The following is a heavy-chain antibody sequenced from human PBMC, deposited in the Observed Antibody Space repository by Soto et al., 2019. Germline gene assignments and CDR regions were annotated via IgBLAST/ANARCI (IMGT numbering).Heavy chain of an antibody. CDR3: VSQRTTVPTQAYIDY. D-gene: IGHD4-17*01. CDR2: VYYRGRS. Sequence: LSLTCTVSGGSVTNSSYYWGWIRQSPGKGLEWIGSVYYRGRSYSKSSVKSRVTISVDTSKNRFSLSLNSVTASGTAVYFCVSQRTTVPTQAYIDYRDTGPLVTVSS. CDR1: GGSVTNSSYY. V-gene: IGHV4-39*01. J-gene: IGHJ4*02.